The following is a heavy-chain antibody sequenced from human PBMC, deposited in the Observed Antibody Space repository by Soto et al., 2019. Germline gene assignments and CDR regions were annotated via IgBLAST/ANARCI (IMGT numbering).Heavy chain of an antibody. CDR3: ARELRYFDWLPDAFDI. Sequence: QVQLQESGPGLVKPTETLSLTCTVSGGSISSYYWSWIRQPPGKGLEWIGYIYYSGSTNYNPSLKSRVTISVDTSKNQFSLKLSSVTAADTAVYYCARELRYFDWLPDAFDIRGQGTMVTVSS. J-gene: IGHJ3*02. CDR2: IYYSGST. V-gene: IGHV4-59*12. CDR1: GGSISSYY. D-gene: IGHD3-9*01.